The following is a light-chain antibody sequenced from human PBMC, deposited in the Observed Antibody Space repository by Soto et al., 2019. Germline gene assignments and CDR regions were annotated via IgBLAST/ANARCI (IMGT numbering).Light chain of an antibody. Sequence: ELTQSPSSLSLSLGDSATLSCRASQTVSTYLAWYQHKPGPLPRLLIYDVSTRHTGIPARFSGSGSGTDFTLTISSLEPEDVATYFCQHHSSSQSTFGQGTKLEIK. CDR1: QTVSTY. J-gene: IGKJ5*01. V-gene: IGKV3-11*01. CDR3: QHHSSSQST. CDR2: DVS.